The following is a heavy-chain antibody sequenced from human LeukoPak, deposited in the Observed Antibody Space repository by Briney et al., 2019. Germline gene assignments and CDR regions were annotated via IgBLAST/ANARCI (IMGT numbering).Heavy chain of an antibody. Sequence: GGSLRLSCAASGFTFSSYEMNWVRQAPGKGLEWVSYISSSGSTIYYADSVKGRVTISRDNSKKTLYLQMKSLRPEDTAVYYCAKFSSSGWSRSTNKWGQGTLVTVSS. D-gene: IGHD6-19*01. V-gene: IGHV3-48*03. J-gene: IGHJ4*02. CDR3: AKFSSSGWSRSTNK. CDR1: GFTFSSYE. CDR2: ISSSGSTI.